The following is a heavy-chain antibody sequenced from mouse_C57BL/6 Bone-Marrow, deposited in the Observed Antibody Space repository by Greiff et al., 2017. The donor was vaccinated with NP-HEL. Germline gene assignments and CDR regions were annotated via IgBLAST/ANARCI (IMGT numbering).Heavy chain of an antibody. CDR2: IDPENGDT. V-gene: IGHV14-4*01. CDR1: GFNIKDDY. Sequence: EVQLQESGAELVRPGASVKLSCTASGFNIKDDYMHWVKQRPEQGLEWIGWIDPENGDTEYASKFQGKATITADTSSNTAYLQLSSLTSEDTAVYYCTLMVTTRAWFAYWGQGTLVTVSA. D-gene: IGHD2-2*01. CDR3: TLMVTTRAWFAY. J-gene: IGHJ3*01.